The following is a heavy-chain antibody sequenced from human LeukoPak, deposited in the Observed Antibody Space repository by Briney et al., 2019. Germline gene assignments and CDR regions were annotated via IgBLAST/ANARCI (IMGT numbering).Heavy chain of an antibody. J-gene: IGHJ4*02. CDR2: INTNTGNP. V-gene: IGHV7-4-1*02. CDR3: ARGGYSRGQGSPFDY. D-gene: IGHD6-19*01. Sequence: ASVKVSCKASGYTFPSYFMHWVRQAPGQGLEWMGWINTNTGNPTYAQGFTGRFVFSLDTSVGTTYLQINSLKTEDTAVYYCARGGYSRGQGSPFDYWGQGTLVTVSS. CDR1: GYTFPSYF.